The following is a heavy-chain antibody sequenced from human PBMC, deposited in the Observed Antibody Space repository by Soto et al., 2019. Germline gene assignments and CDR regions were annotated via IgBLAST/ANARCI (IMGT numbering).Heavy chain of an antibody. Sequence: PGGSLRLSCAASGFTFSSSWMNWVRQAPGKGLEWVAGIKEDGSEKYYVDFVKGRFTISRDNAENSLYLQMNGLRAEDTAVYYCARDRGYSCFDYWGLGTLVTV. V-gene: IGHV3-7*01. CDR3: ARDRGYSCFDY. J-gene: IGHJ4*02. CDR2: IKEDGSEK. CDR1: GFTFSSSW. D-gene: IGHD5-18*01.